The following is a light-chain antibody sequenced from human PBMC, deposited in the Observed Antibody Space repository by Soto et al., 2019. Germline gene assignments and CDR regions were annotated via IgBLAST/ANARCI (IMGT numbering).Light chain of an antibody. V-gene: IGKV3-20*01. CDR1: QSVSNNY. Sequence: EVVLTQSPGTLSLSPRERATLSCRASQSVSNNYLAWYQHKPGQAPRLLIYGASNRALGIPDRFSGSGSGPDFTLTISRLEPEDFAVYYCQQYAASPRTFGQGTLVEVK. CDR3: QQYAASPRT. J-gene: IGKJ1*01. CDR2: GAS.